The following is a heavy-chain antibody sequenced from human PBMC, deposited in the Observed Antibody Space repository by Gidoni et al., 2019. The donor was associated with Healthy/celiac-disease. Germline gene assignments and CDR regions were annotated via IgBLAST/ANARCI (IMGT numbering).Heavy chain of an antibody. D-gene: IGHD6-13*01. J-gene: IGHJ4*02. CDR3: ARGLGPAAGNDY. Sequence: QVQLQQWGAGLLKPSETLSLTCAVYGGSFSGYYWSWIRQPPGKGLEWIGEINHSGSTNYHPSLKSRVTISVDTSKNQFSLKLSSVTAADTAVYYCARGLGPAAGNDYWGQGTLVTVSS. CDR2: INHSGST. V-gene: IGHV4-34*01. CDR1: GGSFSGYY.